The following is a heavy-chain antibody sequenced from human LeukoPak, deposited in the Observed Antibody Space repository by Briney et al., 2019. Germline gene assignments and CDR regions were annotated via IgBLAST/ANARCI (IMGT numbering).Heavy chain of an antibody. V-gene: IGHV4-61*01. D-gene: IGHD3-22*01. CDR2: IYYSGST. CDR1: GGSTSSGSYY. Sequence: SQTLSLTCTVSGGSTSSGSYYWSWIRQPPGKGLEWIGYIYYSGSTNYNPSLKSRVTISVDTSKNQFSLKLSSVTAADTAVYYCARGGYDSSGLTEYFQHWGQGTLVTVSS. J-gene: IGHJ1*01. CDR3: ARGGYDSSGLTEYFQH.